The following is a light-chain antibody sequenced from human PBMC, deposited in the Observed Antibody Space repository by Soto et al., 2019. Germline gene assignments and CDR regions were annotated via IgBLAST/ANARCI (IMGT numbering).Light chain of an antibody. J-gene: IGKJ1*01. Sequence: DIVLTQSPATLSASPGERATLSCRASQSVGSNLAWYQQKPGQAPRLLIYGASSRATGIPDRFSGSGSGTDFTLTISRLEPEDFAVYYCQQFRAFGQGTKVDI. CDR3: QQFRA. CDR2: GAS. CDR1: QSVGSN. V-gene: IGKV3-20*01.